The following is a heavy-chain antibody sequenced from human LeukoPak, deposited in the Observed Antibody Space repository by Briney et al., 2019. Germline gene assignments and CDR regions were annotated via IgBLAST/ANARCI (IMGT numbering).Heavy chain of an antibody. J-gene: IGHJ4*02. D-gene: IGHD3-22*01. Sequence: SETLSLTCSVSGGSISSYYWSWIRQPPGKGLEWIGYIYYSGRTSYNPSLKSRVTISVDTSKNQFSLKLSSVTAADTAVYYCARVGVIGGYSHYPHDYWGQGTLVTVSS. V-gene: IGHV4-59*12. CDR2: IYYSGRT. CDR3: ARVGVIGGYSHYPHDY. CDR1: GGSISSYY.